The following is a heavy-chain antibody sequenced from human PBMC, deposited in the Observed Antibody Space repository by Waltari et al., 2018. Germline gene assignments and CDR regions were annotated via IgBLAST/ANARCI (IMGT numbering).Heavy chain of an antibody. CDR3: ARGRPYYDFWSGFAPSRIFDY. CDR2: IIHSGST. J-gene: IGHJ4*02. Sequence: QVQLQQWGAGLLKPSETLSLTCAVYGGSFSGYYWSWIRQPPGKGLGWIGEIIHSGSTNYNPSLKSRVTIALDASKNQFSLKLSSVTAADTAVYYCARGRPYYDFWSGFAPSRIFDYWGQGTLVTVSS. V-gene: IGHV4-34*01. D-gene: IGHD3-3*01. CDR1: GGSFSGYY.